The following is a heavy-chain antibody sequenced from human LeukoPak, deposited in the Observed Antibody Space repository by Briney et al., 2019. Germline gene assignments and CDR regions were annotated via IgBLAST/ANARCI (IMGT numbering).Heavy chain of an antibody. CDR3: AKVTWSSSGSDY. J-gene: IGHJ4*02. CDR1: GFTFSSYD. D-gene: IGHD6-19*01. V-gene: IGHV3-23*01. CDR2: INKSGGGT. Sequence: SGGSLRLSFAASGFTFSSYDMSWVRQAPGKGLEWVSGINKSGGGTYYADSVKGRFTMSRDNSKNTLFLQMNSLRAEDTAVYYCAKVTWSSSGSDYWGQGTLVTVSS.